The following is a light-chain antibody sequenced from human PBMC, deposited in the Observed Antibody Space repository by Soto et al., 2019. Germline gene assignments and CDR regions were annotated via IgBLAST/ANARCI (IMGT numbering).Light chain of an antibody. CDR3: CSYAGSSTFVV. CDR2: EGS. V-gene: IGLV2-23*03. Sequence: QSALTQPASVSGSTGQSITISCTGTSSDVGSYNLVSWYQQHPGKAPKLMIYEGSKRPSGVSNRFSGSKSGNTASLTISGLQAEHEADYYCCSYAGSSTFVVFGGGTKLTVL. J-gene: IGLJ2*01. CDR1: SSDVGSYNL.